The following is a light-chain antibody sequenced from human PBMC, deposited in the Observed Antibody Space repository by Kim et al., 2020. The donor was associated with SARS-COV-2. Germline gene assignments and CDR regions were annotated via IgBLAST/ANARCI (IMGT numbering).Light chain of an antibody. CDR3: QQYGTSPPYT. CDR1: QTVCSTC. J-gene: IGKJ2*01. CDR2: SAS. Sequence: SPGERATLSCRASQTVCSTCLAWYQQEPGQAPRLLIYSASTRATGIPDRFSGGGSGTDFTLTISRLEPEDFAVYYCQQYGTSPPYTFGQGTKLEI. V-gene: IGKV3-20*01.